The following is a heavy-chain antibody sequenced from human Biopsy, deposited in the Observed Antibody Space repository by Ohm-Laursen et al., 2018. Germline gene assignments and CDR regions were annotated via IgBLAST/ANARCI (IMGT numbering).Heavy chain of an antibody. J-gene: IGHJ3*02. CDR2: IHTSGST. CDR1: GDSISNDY. D-gene: IGHD3/OR15-3a*01. Sequence: GTLSLTCAVSGDSISNDYWGWIRQSAGQGLEWIGGIHTSGSTNHNLSLKSRVTMSVDTSKNQFSLKLRSVTAADTAVYYCARGTGKYYVYGAFDIWGQGTMVTVSS. CDR3: ARGTGKYYVYGAFDI. V-gene: IGHV4-4*07.